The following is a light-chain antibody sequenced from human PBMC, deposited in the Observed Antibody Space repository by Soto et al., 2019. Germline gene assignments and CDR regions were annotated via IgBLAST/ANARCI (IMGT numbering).Light chain of an antibody. CDR1: QSVRSSY. Sequence: EIVLTQSPGTLALSPGERATLSCRASQSVRSSYLAWYQQKPGQAPRLLIYGASSRATGIPDRFSGSGSVTDFTLTISRLEPEHFAVYYCQQYGSSPGTFGQGTTVEI. CDR3: QQYGSSPGT. V-gene: IGKV3-20*01. J-gene: IGKJ1*01. CDR2: GAS.